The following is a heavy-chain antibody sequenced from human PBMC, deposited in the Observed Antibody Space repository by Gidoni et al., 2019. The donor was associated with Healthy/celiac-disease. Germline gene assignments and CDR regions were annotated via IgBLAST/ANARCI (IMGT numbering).Heavy chain of an antibody. CDR3: ASLTEYSSSLVDY. D-gene: IGHD6-6*01. J-gene: IGHJ4*02. Sequence: QLQLQESGPGLVKPSETLSLTCTVSVGSISSSSYYWGWIRQPPGKGLEWIGSIYYSGSTYYNPSLKSRVTISVDTSKNQFSLKLSSVTAADTAVYYCASLTEYSSSLVDYWGQGTLVTVSS. V-gene: IGHV4-39*01. CDR1: VGSISSSSYY. CDR2: IYYSGST.